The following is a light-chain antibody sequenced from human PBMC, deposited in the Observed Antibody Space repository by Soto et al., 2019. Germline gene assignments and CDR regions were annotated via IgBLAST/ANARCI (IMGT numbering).Light chain of an antibody. Sequence: VLAQPPSVSATPGQGVTLSCSGGDSNIGSTAVNWYQQLPGTAPKLLIYSSNQRPSGVPDRISGSKSGTSASLAISGLQSEDEADYYCAAWDDDLHVWLFGGGTQLTVL. CDR3: AAWDDDLHVWL. CDR1: DSNIGSTA. V-gene: IGLV1-44*01. J-gene: IGLJ2*01. CDR2: SSN.